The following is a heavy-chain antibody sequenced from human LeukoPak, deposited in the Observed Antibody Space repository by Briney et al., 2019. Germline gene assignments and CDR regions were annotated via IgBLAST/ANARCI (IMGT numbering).Heavy chain of an antibody. CDR2: ISPTGGST. V-gene: IGHV1-46*01. D-gene: IGHD2-2*01. CDR3: ARVSSTSLYDAFDI. J-gene: IGHJ3*02. Sequence: GASVKVSCKAFGYTFTNNWMHWVRQAPGQGPEWMGLISPTGGSTAYAQKFQGRVTLTRDMSTSTDHLELSSLRSEDTAVYYCARVSSTSLYDAFDIWGQGTMVTVSS. CDR1: GYTFTNNW.